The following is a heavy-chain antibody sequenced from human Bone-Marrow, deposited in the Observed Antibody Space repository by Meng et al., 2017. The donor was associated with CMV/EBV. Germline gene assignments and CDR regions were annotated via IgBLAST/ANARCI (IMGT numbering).Heavy chain of an antibody. V-gene: IGHV6-1*01. CDR2: TYYRSKWYN. D-gene: IGHD3-22*01. CDR1: GDSVSSNSAA. Sequence: SQTLPLTCAISGDSVSSNSAAWNWIRQSPSRGLEWLGRTYYRSKWYNDYAVSVKSRITINPDTSKNQFSLQLNSVTPEDTAVYYCAKDDGPVVLARVIGVGYYGMDVWGQGTTVTVSS. J-gene: IGHJ6*02. CDR3: AKDDGPVVLARVIGVGYYGMDV.